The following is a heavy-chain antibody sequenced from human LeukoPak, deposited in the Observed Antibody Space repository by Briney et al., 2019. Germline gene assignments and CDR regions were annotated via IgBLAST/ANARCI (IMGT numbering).Heavy chain of an antibody. CDR1: GFTFSSYS. D-gene: IGHD3-9*01. V-gene: IGHV3-21*01. Sequence: GGSLRLSCAASGFTFSSYSMNWVRQAPGKGLEWVSSISSSSSYIYYADSVKGRFTISRDNAKNSLYLQMNSLRAEDTAVYYCAREGYDILTGYRNFDYWGQETLVTVSS. CDR2: ISSSSSYI. J-gene: IGHJ4*02. CDR3: AREGYDILTGYRNFDY.